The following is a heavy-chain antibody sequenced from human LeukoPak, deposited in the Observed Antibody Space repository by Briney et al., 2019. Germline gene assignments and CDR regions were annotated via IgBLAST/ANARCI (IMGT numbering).Heavy chain of an antibody. CDR1: GFTFSSYG. J-gene: IGHJ6*02. Sequence: GGSLRLSCAASGFTFSSYGMHWVRQAPGKGLEWVGRIKSKTDGGTTDYAAPVKGRFTISRDDSKNTLYLQMNSLKTEDTAVYYCTVATTSYYYYGMDVWGQGTTVTVSS. CDR3: TVATTSYYYYGMDV. CDR2: IKSKTDGGTT. V-gene: IGHV3-15*01. D-gene: IGHD5-12*01.